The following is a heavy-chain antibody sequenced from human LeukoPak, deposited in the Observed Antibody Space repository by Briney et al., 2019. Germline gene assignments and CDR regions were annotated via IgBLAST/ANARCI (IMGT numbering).Heavy chain of an antibody. CDR2: INHSGST. V-gene: IGHV4-34*01. D-gene: IGHD3-10*01. CDR3: ARGGPGGTMVRGSFYFDY. J-gene: IGHJ4*02. Sequence: SETLSLTCAVYGGSFSGYYWSWIRQPPGKGLEWIGEINHSGSTNYNPSLKSRVTISVDTSKNQFSLKLSSVTAADTAVYYCARGGPGGTMVRGSFYFDYWGQGTLVTVSS. CDR1: GGSFSGYY.